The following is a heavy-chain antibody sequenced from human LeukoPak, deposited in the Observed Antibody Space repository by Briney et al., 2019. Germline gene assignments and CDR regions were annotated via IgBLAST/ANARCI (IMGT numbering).Heavy chain of an antibody. V-gene: IGHV1-8*01. CDR3: ARGSVAMLF. CDR1: GYTFTNYD. D-gene: IGHD2-21*01. CDR2: TNPDSGDT. Sequence: ASVKVSCKASGYTFTNYDINWVRQAAGQGLEWMGWTNPDSGDTDYAQKFQGRVTMTRDTSISTAYMELSSLGSEDTAIYYCARGSVAMLFWGQGTPVTVSS. J-gene: IGHJ4*02.